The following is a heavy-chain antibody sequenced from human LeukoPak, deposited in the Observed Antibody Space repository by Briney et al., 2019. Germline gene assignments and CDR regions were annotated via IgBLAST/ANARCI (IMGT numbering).Heavy chain of an antibody. CDR1: GFTFSGYG. J-gene: IGHJ4*02. V-gene: IGHV3-30*02. CDR3: AKDPRGDSSGWYAGHFDY. D-gene: IGHD6-19*01. Sequence: GGSLRLSCAASGFTFSGYGMHWVRQAPGKGLEWVAFIRYDGSSKYYADSVKGRFTISRGNSKNTLYLQMNSLRVEDTAVYYCAKDPRGDSSGWYAGHFDYWGQGTLVPVSS. CDR2: IRYDGSSK.